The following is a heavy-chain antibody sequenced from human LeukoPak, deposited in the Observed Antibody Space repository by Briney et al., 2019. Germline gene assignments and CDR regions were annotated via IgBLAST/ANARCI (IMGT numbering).Heavy chain of an antibody. Sequence: ASVKVSCKASGYTFTSYAMHWVRQAPGQRLEWMGWINAGNGNTKYSQKFQGRVTITRDTSASTAYMELSSLRSEDTAVYYCARSPKGATTGWFDPWGQGTLVTVS. J-gene: IGHJ5*02. CDR1: GYTFTSYA. CDR2: INAGNGNT. V-gene: IGHV1-3*01. D-gene: IGHD1-26*01. CDR3: ARSPKGATTGWFDP.